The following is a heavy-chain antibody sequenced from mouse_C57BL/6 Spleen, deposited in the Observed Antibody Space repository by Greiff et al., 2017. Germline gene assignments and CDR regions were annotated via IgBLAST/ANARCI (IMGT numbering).Heavy chain of an antibody. CDR3: ARIDYDDVYAMDY. J-gene: IGHJ4*01. Sequence: VQLKESGPELVKPGASVKIPCKASGYTFTDYNMDWVKQSHGKSLEWIGDINPNNGGTIYNQKFKGKATLTVDKSSSTAYMELRSLTSEDTAVYYCARIDYDDVYAMDYWGQGTSVTVSS. D-gene: IGHD2-4*01. CDR2: INPNNGGT. CDR1: GYTFTDYN. V-gene: IGHV1-18*01.